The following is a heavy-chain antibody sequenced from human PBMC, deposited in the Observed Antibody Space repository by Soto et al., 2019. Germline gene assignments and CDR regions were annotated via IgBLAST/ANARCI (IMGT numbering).Heavy chain of an antibody. J-gene: IGHJ4*02. V-gene: IGHV4-59*01. CDR2: IHFSGHT. D-gene: IGHD6-25*01. Sequence: SETLSLTCTVSGGSMNNYLWSWIRQTPRGGLQWIGYIHFSGHTYHNPSLKSPVTISVDASKTQFSLTLSSVTAADTGVYYCARGAFFARQRPFDSWGQGILVTVSS. CDR3: ARGAFFARQRPFDS. CDR1: GGSMNNYL.